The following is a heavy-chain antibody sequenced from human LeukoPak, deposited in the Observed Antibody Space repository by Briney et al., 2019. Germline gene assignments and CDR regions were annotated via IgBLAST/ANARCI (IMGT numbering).Heavy chain of an antibody. CDR2: IIPIFGIA. D-gene: IGHD4-23*01. V-gene: IGHV1-69*04. CDR1: GGTSSSYA. J-gene: IGHJ5*02. Sequence: SVKVSCKASGGTSSSYAISWVRQAPGQGLEWMGRIIPIFGIANYAQKFQGRVTITADKSTSTAYMELSSLRSEDTAVYYCARGYDYGGNSPFDPWGQGTLVTVSS. CDR3: ARGYDYGGNSPFDP.